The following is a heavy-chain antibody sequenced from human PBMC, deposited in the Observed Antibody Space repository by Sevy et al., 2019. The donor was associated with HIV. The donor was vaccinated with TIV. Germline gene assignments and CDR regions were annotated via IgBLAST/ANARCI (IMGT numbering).Heavy chain of an antibody. CDR3: AKDEGCSSTSCYFFYYYYYYMDV. V-gene: IGHV3-30*02. Sequence: GGSLRLSCAASGFTFSSYGMHWVRQAPGKGLEWVAFIRYDGSNKYYADSVKGRFTISRDNSKNTLYLQMNSLRAEDMAVYYCAKDEGCSSTSCYFFYYYYYYMDVWGKGTTVTVSS. CDR2: IRYDGSNK. D-gene: IGHD2-2*01. J-gene: IGHJ6*03. CDR1: GFTFSSYG.